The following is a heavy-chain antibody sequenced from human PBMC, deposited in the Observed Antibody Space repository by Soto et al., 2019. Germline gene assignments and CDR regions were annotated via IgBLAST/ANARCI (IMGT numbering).Heavy chain of an antibody. D-gene: IGHD3-3*01. CDR1: GFTFSHYY. Sequence: PGGSLRLSCAASGFTFSHYYMSWIRQAPGKGLEWVSHISSSGFDTYYAESVKGRFTISRDNAKNSLYLRMKSLRAEDTAVYYCARDLDDFWSGSRGNWFDAWGQGTQVTVSS. V-gene: IGHV3-11*01. CDR2: ISSSGFDT. J-gene: IGHJ5*02. CDR3: ARDLDDFWSGSRGNWFDA.